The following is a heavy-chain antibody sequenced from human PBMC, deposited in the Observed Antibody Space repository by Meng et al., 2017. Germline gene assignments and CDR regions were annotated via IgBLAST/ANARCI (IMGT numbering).Heavy chain of an antibody. J-gene: IGHJ4*02. CDR1: GYPFTSYG. CDR3: ARVMDGPYSGYGHY. Sequence: ASVKVSCKASGYPFTSYGISWVRQAPGQGLEWMGWISAYNGNTNYAQKLQGRVTMTTDTSTSTAYMELRSLRSDDTAVYYCARVMDGPYSGYGHYWGQGTLVTVSS. V-gene: IGHV1-18*01. D-gene: IGHD5-12*01. CDR2: ISAYNGNT.